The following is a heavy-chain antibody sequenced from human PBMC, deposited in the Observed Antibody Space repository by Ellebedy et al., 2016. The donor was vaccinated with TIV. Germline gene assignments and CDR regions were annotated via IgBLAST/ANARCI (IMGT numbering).Heavy chain of an antibody. CDR2: ISCSASVT. CDR3: ARESCNNITWYFDY. J-gene: IGHJ4*02. V-gene: IGHV3-48*03. CDR1: GFTFRSYE. Sequence: GESLKISCAVSGFTFRSYEMNWVRQAPGKGLEWVSYISCSASVTAYADSVKGRFTISRDNSMNTLFLQMNSLRAEDTAVYYCARESCNNITWYFDYWGLGTLVTVSS. D-gene: IGHD2/OR15-2a*01.